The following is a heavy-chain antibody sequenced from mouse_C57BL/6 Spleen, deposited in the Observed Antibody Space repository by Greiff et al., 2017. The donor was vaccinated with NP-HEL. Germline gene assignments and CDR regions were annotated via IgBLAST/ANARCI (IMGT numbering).Heavy chain of an antibody. Sequence: QVQLKESGAELVKPGASVKISCKASGYAFSSYWMNWVKQRPGKGLEWIGQIYPGDGDTNYNGKFKGKATLTADKSSSTAYMQLSSLTSEDSAVYFCASRANYYSMDYWGQGTSVTVSS. CDR1: GYAFSSYW. CDR3: ASRANYYSMDY. J-gene: IGHJ4*01. CDR2: IYPGDGDT. V-gene: IGHV1-80*01. D-gene: IGHD3-3*01.